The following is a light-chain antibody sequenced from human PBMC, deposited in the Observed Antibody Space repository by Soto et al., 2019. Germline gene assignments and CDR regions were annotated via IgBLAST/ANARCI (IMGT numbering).Light chain of an antibody. J-gene: IGLJ3*02. Sequence: SYELTQPPSVSVAPGKTAKMTCGGNNIGSKSVHWYQQKPGQAPVVVIYYDSDRPSGIPERFSGSNSGNTATLTISRVEAADEADYYCQVWDSTSERVFGGGTKLTVL. CDR1: NIGSKS. V-gene: IGLV3-21*04. CDR2: YDS. CDR3: QVWDSTSERV.